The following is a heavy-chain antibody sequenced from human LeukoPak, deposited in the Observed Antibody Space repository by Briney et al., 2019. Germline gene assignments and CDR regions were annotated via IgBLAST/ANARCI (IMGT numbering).Heavy chain of an antibody. J-gene: IGHJ4*02. CDR2: IYPGDSDT. D-gene: IGHD1-7*01. CDR1: GYSFTSYW. CDR3: ARHSRYNWNYYHFDY. V-gene: IGHV5-51*01. Sequence: GESLKISCKGSGYSFTSYWIGWVRQMPGKGLEWMGIIYPGDSDTRYSPSFQGQVTISADKSISTAYLQWSSLKASGTAMYYCARHSRYNWNYYHFDYWGQGTLVTVSS.